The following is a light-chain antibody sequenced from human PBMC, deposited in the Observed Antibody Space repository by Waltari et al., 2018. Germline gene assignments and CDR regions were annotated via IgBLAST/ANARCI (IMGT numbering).Light chain of an antibody. CDR2: GAS. V-gene: IGKV3-15*01. CDR3: QQYNKWPPLT. CDR1: QNIHDN. Sequence: EVLMTQSPATLSVSPGERATLACRASQNIHDNLAWYQQKPGQAPRLLIYGASTRATDIPARFRGSGSGTEFTLTINSLQSEDLGIYYCQQYNKWPPLTFGGGTKVEIK. J-gene: IGKJ4*01.